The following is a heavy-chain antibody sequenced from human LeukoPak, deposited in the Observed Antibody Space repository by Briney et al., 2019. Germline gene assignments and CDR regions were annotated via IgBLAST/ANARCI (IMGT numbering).Heavy chain of an antibody. CDR2: IKQDGSQK. V-gene: IGHV3-7*04. D-gene: IGHD6-19*01. Sequence: GGSLRLSCVASGFTFSSFWMSWVGQAPGKGLEWVANIKQDGSQKYYVDSVKGRFTISRDNAKNSLYLQMNSLRAEDTAVYYCARGLVQWLDSYLGFWGQGTLVTVSS. J-gene: IGHJ4*02. CDR3: ARGLVQWLDSYLGF. CDR1: GFTFSSFW.